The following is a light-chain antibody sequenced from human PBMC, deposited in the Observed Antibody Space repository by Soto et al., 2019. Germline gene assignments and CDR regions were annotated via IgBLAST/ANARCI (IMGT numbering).Light chain of an antibody. CDR1: QNVTATY. V-gene: IGKV3-20*01. Sequence: ETVLTQSPGTLSLSPGNRATLSCRASQNVTATYLAWYQQKPGQPPRLLIYATSSRATGIPDRFSGSGSGTDFTLTISRLEPEDFAVYYCQQYGDSLTWTFGQGTRVDIK. CDR2: ATS. J-gene: IGKJ1*01. CDR3: QQYGDSLTWT.